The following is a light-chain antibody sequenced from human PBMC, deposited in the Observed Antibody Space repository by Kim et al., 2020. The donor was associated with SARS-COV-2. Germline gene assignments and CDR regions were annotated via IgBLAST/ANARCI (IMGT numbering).Light chain of an antibody. CDR1: QSPMHSDGNTY. J-gene: IGKJ1*01. CDR2: TIS. Sequence: PASNSCRSSQSPMHSDGNTYLHWFQQRPGQSPRRLIYTISNRDSGVPDRFSGSGSGTDFTLNISRVEADDVGIYYCLQATHWPWTFGQGTKVDIK. CDR3: LQATHWPWT. V-gene: IGKV2-30*02.